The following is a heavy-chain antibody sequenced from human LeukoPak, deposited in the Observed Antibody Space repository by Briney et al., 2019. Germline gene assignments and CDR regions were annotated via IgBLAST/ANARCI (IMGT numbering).Heavy chain of an antibody. CDR2: ISYDGKT. J-gene: IGHJ4*02. V-gene: IGHV4-59*11. CDR3: TKGYYGPFDC. CDR1: GASINSHR. Sequence: PSETLSLTCNVSGASINSHRWNWIRQPPGKGLEWIGYISYDGKTNYNPSLKSRLTLSVDTSKNQFSLNLNSVTAADTARYYCTKGYYGPFDCWGQGTLVTVTS. D-gene: IGHD3-10*01.